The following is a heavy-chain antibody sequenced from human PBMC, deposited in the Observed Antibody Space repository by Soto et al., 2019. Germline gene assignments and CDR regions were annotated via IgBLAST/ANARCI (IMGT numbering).Heavy chain of an antibody. V-gene: IGHV3-23*01. CDR2: ISSSGDSA. D-gene: IGHD4-17*01. J-gene: IGHJ3*02. CDR3: AHPRGYGVFDAVDI. Sequence: AGGSLRLSCAASGFIFSTYAMNWVRQAPGKGLEWVSAISSSGDSAYYAESVRGRFTISRDNSINTLYLQMRSLRPEDTAVYYCAHPRGYGVFDAVDIWGQGTMLTASS. CDR1: GFIFSTYA.